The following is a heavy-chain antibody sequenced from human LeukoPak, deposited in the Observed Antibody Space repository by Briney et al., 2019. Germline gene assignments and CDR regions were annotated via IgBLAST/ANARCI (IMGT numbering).Heavy chain of an antibody. CDR1: GYTFSIYH. CDR2: INTYDGNT. J-gene: IGHJ4*02. V-gene: IGHV1-18*01. Sequence: ASVTVSFKSSGYTFSIYHVSWVRQAPGQGLEWMGWINTYDGNTNYAQNFQGRVAMTTDTSTSTAYMELRSLRSDDTAVYYCARDFATWYFDYWGQGTLVTVSS. D-gene: IGHD2-15*01. CDR3: ARDFATWYFDY.